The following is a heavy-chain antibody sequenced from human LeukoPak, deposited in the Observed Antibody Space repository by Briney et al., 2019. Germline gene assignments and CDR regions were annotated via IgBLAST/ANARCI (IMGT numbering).Heavy chain of an antibody. CDR1: GGTFSSYA. CDR3: ATRYCSGGSCYSPNYYYYDMDV. Sequence: ASVKVSCKPSGGTFSSYAIIWVRQAPGQRLEGRGGIIPIFVTANYAQKFQPRVTITTDESTSTAYMELSSLRSEDTAVYYCATRYCSGGSCYSPNYYYYDMDVWGKGNTVTVSS. V-gene: IGHV1-69*05. J-gene: IGHJ6*03. D-gene: IGHD2-15*01. CDR2: IIPIFVTA.